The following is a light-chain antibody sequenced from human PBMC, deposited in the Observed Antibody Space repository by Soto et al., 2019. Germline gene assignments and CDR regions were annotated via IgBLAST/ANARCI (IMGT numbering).Light chain of an antibody. CDR2: DVS. V-gene: IGLV2-14*01. CDR3: SSYTSSSTPA. J-gene: IGLJ3*02. Sequence: QSALTQPASVSGSPGQSITISCTGTSSDDGGYNYVSWYQQHPGKAPKLMIYDVSNRPSGVSNRFSGSKSGNTASLTISGLQAEDEADYYCSSYTSSSTPAFGGGTKLTVL. CDR1: SSDDGGYNY.